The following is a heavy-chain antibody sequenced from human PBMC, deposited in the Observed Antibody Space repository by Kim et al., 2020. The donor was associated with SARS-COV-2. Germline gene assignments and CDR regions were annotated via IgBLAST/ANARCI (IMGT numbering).Heavy chain of an antibody. J-gene: IGHJ6*02. CDR3: ARTYGDYGVHYYYYYGMDV. CDR2: IKQDGSEK. D-gene: IGHD4-17*01. V-gene: IGHV3-7*03. Sequence: GGSLRLSCAASGFTFSSYWMSWVRQAPGKGLEWVANIKQDGSEKYYVDSVKGRFTISRDNAKNSLYLQMNSLRAEDTAVYYCARTYGDYGVHYYYYYGMDVWGQGTTVTVSS. CDR1: GFTFSSYW.